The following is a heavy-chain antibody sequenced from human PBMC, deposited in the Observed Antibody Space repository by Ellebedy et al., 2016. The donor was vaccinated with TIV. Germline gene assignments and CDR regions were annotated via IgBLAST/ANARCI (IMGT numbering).Heavy chain of an antibody. V-gene: IGHV3-NL1*01. CDR1: GFSFSSYG. CDR3: ARDHNPNYYEILTGYYHFDY. J-gene: IGHJ4*02. D-gene: IGHD3-9*01. Sequence: GESLKISCSASGFSFSSYGMHWVRQAPGKGLQWVSTISGGGGATYYGDSVKGRFTISRDNSKNTLYLRMNTLRAEDTAVYYCARDHNPNYYEILTGYYHFDYWGQGALVTVSS. CDR2: ISGGGGAT.